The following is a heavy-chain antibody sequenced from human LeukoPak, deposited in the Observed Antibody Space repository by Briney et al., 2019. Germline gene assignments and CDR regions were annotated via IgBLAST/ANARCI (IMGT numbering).Heavy chain of an antibody. CDR3: ARGTDMATHGYYWGLDV. CDR2: ITVDIDDR. V-gene: IGHV1-3*01. D-gene: IGHD2-21*02. Sequence: GASVRVSCKACGYVFSDRAIHWLRQAPGQSLEWMGGITVDIDDRRYSQRFQDRVTITRDTSASTAYMELRNLRSEDTAVYFCARGTDMATHGYYWGLDVWGKGTAVTVSS. CDR1: GYVFSDRA. J-gene: IGHJ6*04.